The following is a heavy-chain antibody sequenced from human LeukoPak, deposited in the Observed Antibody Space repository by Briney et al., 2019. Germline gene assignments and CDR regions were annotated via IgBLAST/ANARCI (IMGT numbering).Heavy chain of an antibody. V-gene: IGHV3-74*01. CDR3: ARVVVPAAPGPYDY. J-gene: IGHJ4*02. D-gene: IGHD2-2*01. Sequence: GGSLRLSCAASGFTFSSYWMHWVRQAPGKGLVWVSRINSDGSSTSYADSVKDRFTISRDNVKNTLYLQMNSLRAEDTAVYYCARVVVPAAPGPYDYWGQGTLVTVSS. CDR1: GFTFSSYW. CDR2: INSDGSST.